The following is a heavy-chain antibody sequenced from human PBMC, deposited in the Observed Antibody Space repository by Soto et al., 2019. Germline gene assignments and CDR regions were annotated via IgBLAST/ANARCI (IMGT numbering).Heavy chain of an antibody. V-gene: IGHV1-18*01. J-gene: IGHJ3*02. Sequence: SGKATSKSPGYTVTRYGNISVRQAPGQGLEWMGWISAYNAHTNYAQKLQGRFTMTMDTSTSTAYMEQRSLRSDNTAVYYCERDCTVAGSHNGYESWGQGKMVTVSS. CDR2: ISAYNAHT. CDR1: GYTVTRYG. D-gene: IGHD6-19*01. CDR3: ERDCTVAGSHNGYES.